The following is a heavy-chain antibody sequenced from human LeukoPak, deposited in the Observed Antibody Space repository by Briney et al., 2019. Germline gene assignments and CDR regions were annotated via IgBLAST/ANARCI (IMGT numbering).Heavy chain of an antibody. Sequence: GGSLRLSCAASGFTFGNYAMNWFRQDPGKGLEWVSGLSGSGKTTYYADSVKGRFAISRDNSENTLYLQMNSLRADDTALYYCAKDSRGYTYGLIDYWGQGTLVTVSS. J-gene: IGHJ4*02. V-gene: IGHV3-23*01. D-gene: IGHD5-18*01. CDR3: AKDSRGYTYGLIDY. CDR2: LSGSGKTT. CDR1: GFTFGNYA.